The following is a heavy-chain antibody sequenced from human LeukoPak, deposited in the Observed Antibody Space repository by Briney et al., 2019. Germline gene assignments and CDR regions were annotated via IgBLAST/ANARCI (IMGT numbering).Heavy chain of an antibody. CDR3: ARRLVAALDGMDV. D-gene: IGHD2-15*01. Sequence: PGGSLRLSCAASGFTCSSYSINWVRQAPGKGLEWVSSISSSSRYIYYADSVKGRFTISRDNAKNSLYLQVNSLRAEDTAVYYCARRLVAALDGMDVWGQGTTVTVSS. CDR2: ISSSSRYI. CDR1: GFTCSSYS. J-gene: IGHJ6*02. V-gene: IGHV3-21*01.